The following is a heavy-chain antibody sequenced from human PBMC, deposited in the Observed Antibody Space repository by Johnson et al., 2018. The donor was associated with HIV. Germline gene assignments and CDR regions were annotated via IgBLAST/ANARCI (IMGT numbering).Heavy chain of an antibody. CDR1: GFTFDDYA. CDR2: ISWNSGSI. J-gene: IGHJ3*02. CDR3: ARVGQAGGAFDI. Sequence: VQLVESGGGLVQPGRSLRLSCAASGFTFDDYAMHWVRQAPGKGLEWVSGISWNSGSIGYADSVKGRFSISRDNAKNSLYLQMNSLRAEDTALYYCARVGQAGGAFDIWGQGTMVTVSS. V-gene: IGHV3-9*01.